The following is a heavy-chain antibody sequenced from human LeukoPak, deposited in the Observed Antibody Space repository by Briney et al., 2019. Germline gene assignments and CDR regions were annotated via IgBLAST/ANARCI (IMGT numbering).Heavy chain of an antibody. Sequence: SETLSLTCAVYGGSFSGYYWSWIRQPPGKGLEWIGEINHSGSTNYNPSLKSRVTISVDTSKNQFSLKLSSVTAADTAVYYCARAKLYYDYVWGSYRPSDAFDIWGQGTTVTVSS. CDR1: GGSFSGYY. D-gene: IGHD3-16*02. V-gene: IGHV4-34*01. CDR2: INHSGST. CDR3: ARAKLYYDYVWGSYRPSDAFDI. J-gene: IGHJ3*02.